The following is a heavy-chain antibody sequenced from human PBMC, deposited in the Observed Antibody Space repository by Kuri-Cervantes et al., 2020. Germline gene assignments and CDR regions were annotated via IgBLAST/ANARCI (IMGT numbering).Heavy chain of an antibody. CDR3: ARGLCSSTSCYPGDY. J-gene: IGHJ4*02. CDR1: GFTFSSYG. Sequence: GGSLRLSCAASGFTFSSYGMHWVRQAPGKGLEWVAVIWYDGSNKYYADSVKGRFTISRDNSKNTLYLQMGSLRAEDMAVYYCARGLCSSTSCYPGDYWGQGTLVTVSS. CDR2: IWYDGSNK. V-gene: IGHV3-33*08. D-gene: IGHD2-2*01.